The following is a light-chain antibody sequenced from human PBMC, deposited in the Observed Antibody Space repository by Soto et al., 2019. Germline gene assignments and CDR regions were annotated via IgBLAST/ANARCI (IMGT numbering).Light chain of an antibody. Sequence: EIVMTQSPATLSVYPGERVTLSCRASQSVSSNLAWYQQKPGQAPRLLIYGASTRATGIPARFSGSGSGTEFTLTISSLQSEDFAVYYCQHYNNWPRTFGQGTKVEIK. V-gene: IGKV3-15*01. J-gene: IGKJ1*01. CDR2: GAS. CDR1: QSVSSN. CDR3: QHYNNWPRT.